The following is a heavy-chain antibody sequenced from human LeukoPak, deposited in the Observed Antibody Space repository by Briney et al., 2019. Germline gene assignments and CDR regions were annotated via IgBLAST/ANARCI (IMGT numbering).Heavy chain of an antibody. Sequence: GGSLRLSCAASGFTFSSYGMHWVRQAPGKGLEWVAFIRYDGSNKYYADSAKGRFTISRDNSKNTLYLQMNSLRAEDTAVYYCAKSLSSRGLIIPKTSRYFDYWGQGTLVTISS. CDR3: AKSLSSRGLIIPKTSRYFDY. J-gene: IGHJ4*02. CDR1: GFTFSSYG. CDR2: IRYDGSNK. V-gene: IGHV3-30*02. D-gene: IGHD3-10*01.